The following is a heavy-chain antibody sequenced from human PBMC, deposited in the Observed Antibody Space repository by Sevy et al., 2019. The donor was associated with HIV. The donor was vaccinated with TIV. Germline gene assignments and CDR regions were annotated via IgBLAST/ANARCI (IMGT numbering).Heavy chain of an antibody. CDR3: ARDPRGYYDSSGFLGY. D-gene: IGHD3-22*01. Sequence: ASVKVSCKASGYTFTSYGISWVRQAPGQGLEWMGWISAYNGNTNYAQKLQGRVTMTTDTSTSKAYMELRSLRSDDTAVYYCARDPRGYYDSSGFLGYWGQGTLVTVSS. J-gene: IGHJ4*02. CDR1: GYTFTSYG. CDR2: ISAYNGNT. V-gene: IGHV1-18*01.